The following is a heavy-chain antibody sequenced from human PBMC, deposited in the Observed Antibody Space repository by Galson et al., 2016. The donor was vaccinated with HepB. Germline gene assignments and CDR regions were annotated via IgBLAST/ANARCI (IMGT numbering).Heavy chain of an antibody. J-gene: IGHJ4*02. Sequence: SLRLSCAASGTIFSDHYMSWIRQAPGKGLEWVAYISSSSSDVTYADSVKGRFTISRDNAKNSLFLQMNSLRAEDTAVYYCARVDYSGYARSSYFFDSWGQGALVTVSS. V-gene: IGHV3-11*06. CDR1: GTIFSDHY. D-gene: IGHD5-12*01. CDR2: ISSSSSDV. CDR3: ARVDYSGYARSSYFFDS.